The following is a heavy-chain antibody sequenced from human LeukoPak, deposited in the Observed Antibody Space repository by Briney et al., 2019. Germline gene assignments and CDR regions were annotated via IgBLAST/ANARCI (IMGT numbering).Heavy chain of an antibody. V-gene: IGHV4-34*01. CDR3: ARGPDSSSFLDY. D-gene: IGHD6-13*01. Sequence: SETLTLTCAVYGGSFSGYYWSWIRQPPGKGLEWIGEINHSGSTNYNPSPKSRVTISVDTSKNQFSLKLSSVAAADMAVYYCARGPDSSSFLDYWGQGTLVSVSS. CDR2: INHSGST. CDR1: GGSFSGYY. J-gene: IGHJ4*02.